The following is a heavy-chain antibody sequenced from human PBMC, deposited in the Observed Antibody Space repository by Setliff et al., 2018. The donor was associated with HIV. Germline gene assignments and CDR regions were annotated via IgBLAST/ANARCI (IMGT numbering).Heavy chain of an antibody. CDR3: SRSDSWVGYTALYNWFDP. V-gene: IGHV4-39*01. CDR1: GGSMNSSSYY. J-gene: IGHJ5*02. Sequence: PSETLSLTCTVSGGSMNSSSYYWGWIRQPPGKGLEWLGSIYYSGKTYDNPSLKSRVTLSVDTSKNQFFLKLNSVTAADTAVYYCSRSDSWVGYTALYNWFDPWGQGTLVTVSS. CDR2: IYYSGKT. D-gene: IGHD5-18*01.